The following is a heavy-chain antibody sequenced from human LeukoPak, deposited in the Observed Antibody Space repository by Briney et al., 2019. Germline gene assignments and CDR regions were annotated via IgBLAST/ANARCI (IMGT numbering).Heavy chain of an antibody. D-gene: IGHD7-27*01. CDR2: INPNSGGT. CDR1: GYTFTGYY. CDR3: ARGDTDRYLGNFRFDP. Sequence: AASVKVSCKASGYTFTGYYMHWVRQAPGQGLEWMGWINPNSGGTNYAQKFQGRVTMTRDTSISTAYMELSRLRSDDTAVYYCARGDTDRYLGNFRFDPWGQGTLITVSS. J-gene: IGHJ5*02. V-gene: IGHV1-2*02.